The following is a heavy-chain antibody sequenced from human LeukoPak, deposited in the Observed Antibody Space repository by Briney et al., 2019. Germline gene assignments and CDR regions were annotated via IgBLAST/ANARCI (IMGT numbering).Heavy chain of an antibody. CDR1: GGSISPYF. CDR3: ARDDYRGVTNFDP. Sequence: RTSETLSLTCTVSGGSISPYFWSWIRQPPGKGLEWIGYISYTGSTNYNPSLKSRVTISVDTSKNQFSLQLTSVTAADTAVYYCARDDYRGVTNFDPRGQGTLVTVSS. CDR2: ISYTGST. D-gene: IGHD3-10*01. J-gene: IGHJ5*02. V-gene: IGHV4-59*01.